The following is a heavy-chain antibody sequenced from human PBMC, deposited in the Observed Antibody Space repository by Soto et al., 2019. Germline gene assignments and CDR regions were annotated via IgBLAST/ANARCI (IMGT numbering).Heavy chain of an antibody. CDR1: GFTFSSYA. CDR2: ISYDGSNK. V-gene: IGHV3-30-3*01. CDR3: ARDNGGSYYFPLDY. J-gene: IGHJ4*02. Sequence: QVQLVESGGGVVQPGRSLRLSCAASGFTFSSYAMHWVRQAPGKGLEWVAVISYDGSNKYYADSVKGRFTISRDHSKNTLYLQMNSLRAEDTAVYYCARDNGGSYYFPLDYWGQGTLVTVSS. D-gene: IGHD1-26*01.